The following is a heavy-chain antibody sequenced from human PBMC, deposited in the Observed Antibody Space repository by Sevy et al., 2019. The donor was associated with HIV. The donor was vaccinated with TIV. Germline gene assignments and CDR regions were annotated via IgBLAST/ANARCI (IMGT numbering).Heavy chain of an antibody. V-gene: IGHV3-20*04. J-gene: IGHJ6*02. CDR3: ARVEAPDYYYGMDV. Sequence: GGYLRLSCAASGFTFDDYGMSWVRQAPGKGLEWVSGINWNGGSTGYADPVKGRFTISRDNAKNSLYLQMNSLRAEDTALYYCARVEAPDYYYGMDVWGQGTTVTVSS. CDR1: GFTFDDYG. CDR2: INWNGGST.